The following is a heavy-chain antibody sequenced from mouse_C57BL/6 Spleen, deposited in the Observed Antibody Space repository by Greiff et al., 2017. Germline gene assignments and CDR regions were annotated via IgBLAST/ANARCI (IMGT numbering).Heavy chain of an antibody. CDR3: ARYWDGGYAMDY. CDR2: IYPGDGDT. J-gene: IGHJ4*01. Sequence: VQGVESGAELVKPGASVKISCKASGYAFSSYWMNWVKQRPGKGLEWIGQIYPGDGDTNYNGKFKGKATLTADKSSSTAYMQLSSLTSEDSAVYFCARYWDGGYAMDYWGQGTSVTVSS. CDR1: GYAFSSYW. V-gene: IGHV1-80*01. D-gene: IGHD4-1*01.